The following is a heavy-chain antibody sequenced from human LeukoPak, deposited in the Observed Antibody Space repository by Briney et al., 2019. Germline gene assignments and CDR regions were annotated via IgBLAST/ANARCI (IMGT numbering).Heavy chain of an antibody. CDR2: TYFRSKWYN. J-gene: IGHJ4*02. Sequence: SQTLSLTCAISGDTVSSNTAVWNWIRQSPSRGLEWLGRTYFRSKWYNHYAVSLKSRITINPDTSKNQFSLHLNSVTPEDTAVYYCARDAIGGSYFDYWGQGALVTVSS. CDR1: GDTVSSNTAV. CDR3: ARDAIGGSYFDY. D-gene: IGHD3-16*01. V-gene: IGHV6-1*01.